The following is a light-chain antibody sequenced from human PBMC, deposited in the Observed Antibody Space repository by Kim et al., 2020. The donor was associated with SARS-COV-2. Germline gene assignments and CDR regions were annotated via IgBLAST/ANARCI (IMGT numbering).Light chain of an antibody. J-gene: IGKJ4*01. CDR2: RAS. V-gene: IGKV1-5*03. CDR3: QQYGTYRLS. CDR1: QSISGL. Sequence: ASVGDRVTSACRASQSISGLLAWYQQKPGKAPKLLIYRASSLESGVPSRFSGSGSGTEFTLTITSLQPDDFATYYCQQYGTYRLSFGGGTKVDIK.